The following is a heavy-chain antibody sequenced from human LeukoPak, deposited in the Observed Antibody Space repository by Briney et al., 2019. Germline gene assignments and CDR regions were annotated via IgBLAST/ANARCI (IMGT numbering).Heavy chain of an antibody. CDR1: GYTFTSYY. V-gene: IGHV1-2*02. CDR2: INPNSGGT. CDR3: ARVTKAAAGTIDY. Sequence: ASVKVSCKASGYTFTSYYMHWVRQAPGQGLEWMGWINPNSGGTNYAQKFQGRVTMTRDTSISTAYMELSRLRSDDTAVYYCARVTKAAAGTIDYWGQGTLVTVSS. D-gene: IGHD6-13*01. J-gene: IGHJ4*02.